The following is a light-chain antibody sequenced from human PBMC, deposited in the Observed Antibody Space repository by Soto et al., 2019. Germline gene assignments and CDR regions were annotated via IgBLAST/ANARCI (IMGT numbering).Light chain of an antibody. J-gene: IGKJ2*01. CDR2: GAS. V-gene: IGKV3-20*01. CDR1: QSIDSSY. Sequence: ETVLTQSPGTLSLSPGERATLSCRASQSIDSSYLAWFQQKPGQAPRLLIYGASSRATGIPDRFSGSGSGTDFTLTISRLEPEDFAVYYCQQCGSSPPMYTFGQGTKLEIK. CDR3: QQCGSSPPMYT.